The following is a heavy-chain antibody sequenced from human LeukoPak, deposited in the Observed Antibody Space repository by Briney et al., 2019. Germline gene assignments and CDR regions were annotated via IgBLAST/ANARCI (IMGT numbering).Heavy chain of an antibody. D-gene: IGHD5-12*01. CDR1: GGSISGYF. Sequence: PSETLSLTCTVSGGSISGYFWTWIRQPAGKDLEWIGRVYTSGTTYYNPSLESRVTISLDTFNNQFSLRVTSVNAADTAIYYCARGTEKTRISGYYSFDHWGRGLLVTVSS. J-gene: IGHJ4*02. CDR2: VYTSGTT. CDR3: ARGTEKTRISGYYSFDH. V-gene: IGHV4-4*07.